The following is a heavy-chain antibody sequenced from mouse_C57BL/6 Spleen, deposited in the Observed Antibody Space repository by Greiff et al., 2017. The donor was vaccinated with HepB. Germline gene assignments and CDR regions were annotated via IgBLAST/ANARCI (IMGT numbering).Heavy chain of an antibody. D-gene: IGHD1-1*01. CDR2: IYPGGGYT. Sequence: VKLMESGAELVRPGTSVKMSCKASGYTFTNYWIGWAKQRPGHGLEWIGDIYPGGGYTNYNEKFKGKATLTADKSSSTAYMQFSSLTSEDSAIYYCARRGYYGSSYWYFDVWGTGTTVTVSS. CDR3: ARRGYYGSSYWYFDV. J-gene: IGHJ1*03. V-gene: IGHV1-63*01. CDR1: GYTFTNYW.